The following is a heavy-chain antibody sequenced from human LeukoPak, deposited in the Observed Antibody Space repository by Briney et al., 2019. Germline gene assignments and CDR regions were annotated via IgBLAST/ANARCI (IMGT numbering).Heavy chain of an antibody. CDR3: ARDLAGYDFWSGQFDY. D-gene: IGHD3-3*01. CDR1: GFTFSSYA. Sequence: PGGSLRLSCAASGFTFSSYAMHWVRQAPGKRLEWVAVISYDGSNKYYADSVKGRFTISRDNSKNTLYLQMNSLRAEDTAVYYCARDLAGYDFWSGQFDYWGQGTLVTVSS. V-gene: IGHV3-30-3*01. J-gene: IGHJ4*02. CDR2: ISYDGSNK.